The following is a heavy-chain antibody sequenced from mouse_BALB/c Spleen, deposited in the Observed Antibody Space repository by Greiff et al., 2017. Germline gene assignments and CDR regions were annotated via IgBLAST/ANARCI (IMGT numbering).Heavy chain of an antibody. J-gene: IGHJ4*01. CDR2: ISDGGSYT. D-gene: IGHD1-1*02. Sequence: EVQLVESGGGLVKPGGSLKLSCAASGFTFSDYYVYWVRQTPEKRLAWVATISDGGSYTYYPDSVKGGFTISRDNAKNNLYLQMSSLKSEDTAMYYCARGGSYWGGAMDYWGQGTAVNVSS. CDR1: GFTFSDYY. V-gene: IGHV5-4*02. CDR3: ARGGSYWGGAMDY.